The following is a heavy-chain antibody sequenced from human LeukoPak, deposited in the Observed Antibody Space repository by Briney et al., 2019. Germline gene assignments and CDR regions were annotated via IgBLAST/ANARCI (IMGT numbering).Heavy chain of an antibody. Sequence: GGSLRLSCAASGFTFDDYAMHWVRQAPGEGLEWVSGISWNSGSIGYADSVKGRFTISRDNAKNSLYLQMNSLRAEDMALYYCAKVSAAGSFFDYWGQGTLVTVSS. CDR3: AKVSAAGSFFDY. CDR1: GFTFDDYA. V-gene: IGHV3-9*03. D-gene: IGHD6-13*01. CDR2: ISWNSGSI. J-gene: IGHJ4*02.